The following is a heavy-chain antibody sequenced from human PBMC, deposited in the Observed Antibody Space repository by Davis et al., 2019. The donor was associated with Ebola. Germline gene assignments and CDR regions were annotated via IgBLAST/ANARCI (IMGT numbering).Heavy chain of an antibody. Sequence: PSETLSLTCTFSGGSISRGGSYWTWNRQHPGKGLEWIGYIYYSGSTYYKPSLKSRVTISLDTSKNQFSLNLYSVTAADTAVYYCARDLRYDSSGYDYYFYMDVWGKGTTVTVSS. CDR1: GGSISRGGSY. CDR3: ARDLRYDSSGYDYYFYMDV. CDR2: IYYSGST. J-gene: IGHJ6*03. D-gene: IGHD3-22*01. V-gene: IGHV4-31*03.